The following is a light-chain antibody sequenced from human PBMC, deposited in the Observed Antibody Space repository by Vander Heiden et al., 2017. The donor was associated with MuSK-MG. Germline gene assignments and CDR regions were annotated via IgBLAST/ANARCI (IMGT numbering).Light chain of an antibody. Sequence: GQRATISCSGSSSNIGSNTVNWYQQLPGTAPKLRIVWKNQRPSGVPDRFSGAKSGTSDSLAISGLQSEDDAEEDCAAWDDSLNGPGVFGGGTNLTVL. CDR3: AAWDDSLNGPGV. CDR2: WKN. J-gene: IGLJ2*01. V-gene: IGLV1-44*01. CDR1: SSNIGSNT.